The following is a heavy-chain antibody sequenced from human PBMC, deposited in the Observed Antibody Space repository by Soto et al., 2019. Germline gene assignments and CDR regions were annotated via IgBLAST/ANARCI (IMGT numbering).Heavy chain of an antibody. Sequence: QVQLVQSGAEVKKPGSSVKVSCKASGVTFSSYAISWVLQAPGQGLEWMGGIIPMYGTANYAQKFQGRVTITADESTLTAYMELSSLRSEDTAVYYCATGIAARYYYYGMDVWGQGTTVTVSS. D-gene: IGHD6-6*01. CDR2: IIPMYGTA. CDR3: ATGIAARYYYYGMDV. V-gene: IGHV1-69*01. CDR1: GVTFSSYA. J-gene: IGHJ6*02.